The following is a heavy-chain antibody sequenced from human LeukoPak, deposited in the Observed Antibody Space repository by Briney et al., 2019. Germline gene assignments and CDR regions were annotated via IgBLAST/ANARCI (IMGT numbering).Heavy chain of an antibody. CDR3: TTDLDYGSGSPSFFDY. CDR1: GFTFSNAW. Sequence: GGSLRLSCAASGFTFSNAWMSWVRQAPGKGLEWVGRIKSKTDGGTTGYAAPVKGRFTISRDDSKNTLYLQMNSLKTEDSAVYYCTTDLDYGSGSPSFFDYWGQGTLVTVSS. CDR2: IKSKTDGGTT. V-gene: IGHV3-15*01. J-gene: IGHJ4*02. D-gene: IGHD3-10*01.